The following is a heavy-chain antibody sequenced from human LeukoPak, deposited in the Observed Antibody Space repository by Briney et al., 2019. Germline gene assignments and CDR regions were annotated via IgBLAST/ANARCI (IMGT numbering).Heavy chain of an antibody. CDR1: GYTFTSYG. CDR3: ASPRGYCSGGSCYYHFDY. Sequence: ASVKVSCKASGYTFTSYGISWVRQAPGQGLEWMGGIIPIFGTANYAQKFQGRVTITADESTSTAYMELSSLRSEDTAVYYCASPRGYCSGGSCYYHFDYWGQGTLVTVSS. D-gene: IGHD2-15*01. V-gene: IGHV1-69*13. J-gene: IGHJ4*02. CDR2: IIPIFGTA.